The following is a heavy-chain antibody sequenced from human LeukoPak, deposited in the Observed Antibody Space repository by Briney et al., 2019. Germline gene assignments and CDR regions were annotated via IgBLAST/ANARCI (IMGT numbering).Heavy chain of an antibody. CDR3: AKPYSSGWSPYYHYYMDV. Sequence: SETLSLTCTVSGGSISSYYWSWIRQPPGKELKGIGYIYYSGSTNYNPSLKSRVTISVDTSKNQFSLKLSSVTAADTAVYYCAKPYSSGWSPYYHYYMDVWGKGTTVTVSS. V-gene: IGHV4-59*01. CDR2: IYYSGST. D-gene: IGHD6-19*01. CDR1: GGSISSYY. J-gene: IGHJ6*03.